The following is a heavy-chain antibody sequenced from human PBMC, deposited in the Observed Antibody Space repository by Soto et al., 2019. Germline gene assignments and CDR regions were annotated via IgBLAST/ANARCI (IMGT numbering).Heavy chain of an antibody. V-gene: IGHV4-31*03. CDR2: ISYSGST. CDR3: ARCPAAIYGYWFDP. Sequence: QVQLQESGPGLVKPSQTLSLTCTFSGVSISSGGYYWSWIRQHPWKDLEWIGYISYSGSTYYNPSRKSRVTIAVDTSKNLFSLTLSSVTAADTAVYYCARCPAAIYGYWFDPWGQGTLVPVSS. CDR1: GVSISSGGYY. J-gene: IGHJ5*02. D-gene: IGHD2-2*02.